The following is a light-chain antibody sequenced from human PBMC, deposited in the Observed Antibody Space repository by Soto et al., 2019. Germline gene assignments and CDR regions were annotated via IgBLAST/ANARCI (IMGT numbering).Light chain of an antibody. CDR1: QSVLYSSNNKNY. V-gene: IGKV4-1*01. Sequence: DIVLTQSPDSLAVSLGERATINCKSSQSVLYSSNNKNYLAWYQQKPGQPPKLLIYWESTRESGVPDRFSGSGSGTDCPRLIRRRQAEDAAFYSLQQYYRAPVTVGQGAKGEIK. CDR2: WES. J-gene: IGKJ2*01. CDR3: QQYYRAPVT.